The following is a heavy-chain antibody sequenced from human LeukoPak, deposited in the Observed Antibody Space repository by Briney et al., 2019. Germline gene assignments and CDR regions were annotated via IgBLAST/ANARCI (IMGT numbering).Heavy chain of an antibody. D-gene: IGHD2-2*01. CDR2: ISYDGSNK. CDR3: ARDYGGYCSSTSCSWWFDP. Sequence: PGGSLRLSCAASGLTFSNYAMHWVRQAPGKGLEWVAVISYDGSNKYYAHSGKDRFTISRDNSKNTLYLQMNSLRAEDTAVYYCARDYGGYCSSTSCSWWFDPWGQGTLVTVSS. V-gene: IGHV3-30-3*01. J-gene: IGHJ5*02. CDR1: GLTFSNYA.